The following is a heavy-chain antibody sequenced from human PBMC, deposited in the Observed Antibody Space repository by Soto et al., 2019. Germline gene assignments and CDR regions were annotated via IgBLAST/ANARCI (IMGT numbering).Heavy chain of an antibody. CDR1: GFTVSSNY. V-gene: IGHV3-53*02. CDR3: AASYYYDSSGYYPFDY. J-gene: IGHJ4*02. Sequence: VQLVETGGGLIQPGGSLRLSCAASGFTVSSNYMSWVRQAPGKGLEWVSVIYSGGSTYYADSVKGRFTISRDNSKNTLYLQMNSLRAEDTAVYYCAASYYYDSSGYYPFDYWGQGTLVTVSS. CDR2: IYSGGST. D-gene: IGHD3-22*01.